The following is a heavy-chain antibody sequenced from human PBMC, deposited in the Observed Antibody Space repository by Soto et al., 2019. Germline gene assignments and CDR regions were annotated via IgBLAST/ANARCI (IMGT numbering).Heavy chain of an antibody. V-gene: IGHV1-18*01. J-gene: IGHJ6*02. D-gene: IGHD2-15*01. Sequence: SVKVACKASGYTFTSYGISWVRQAPGQGLEWMGWISAYNGNTNYAQKLQGRGTMTTDTSTSTAYMELRSLRSDDTAVYYCARFGSGGISYYYYYGMDVWGQGTTVTVSS. CDR3: ARFGSGGISYYYYYGMDV. CDR2: ISAYNGNT. CDR1: GYTFTSYG.